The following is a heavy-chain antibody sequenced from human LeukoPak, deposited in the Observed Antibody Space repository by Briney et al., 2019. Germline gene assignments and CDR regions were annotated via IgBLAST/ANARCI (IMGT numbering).Heavy chain of an antibody. Sequence: SVKVSCKASGGTFNSYAISWVRQAPGQGLEWMGGIIPIFGTANYAQKFQGRVTITADESTSTAYMELSSLRSEDTAVYYCARDPDYGDYVGIRSTSDYWGQGTLVTVSS. J-gene: IGHJ4*02. CDR2: IIPIFGTA. CDR1: GGTFNSYA. CDR3: ARDPDYGDYVGIRSTSDY. V-gene: IGHV1-69*01. D-gene: IGHD4-17*01.